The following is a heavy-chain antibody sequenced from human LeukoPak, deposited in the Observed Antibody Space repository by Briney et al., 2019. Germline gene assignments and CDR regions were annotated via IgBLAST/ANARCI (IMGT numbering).Heavy chain of an antibody. CDR2: ISYDGSSK. CDR3: AKGFTEWLVNSDH. J-gene: IGHJ4*02. CDR1: GFTFSSFG. Sequence: GGSLRLSCAASGFTFSSFGMHWVRQAPGKGLEWVAGISYDGSSKYYADSVKGRFTISRDNSKNTLYLEMNSLRAEDTAMYYCAKGFTEWLVNSDHWGQGTLVTVSS. D-gene: IGHD6-19*01. V-gene: IGHV3-30*18.